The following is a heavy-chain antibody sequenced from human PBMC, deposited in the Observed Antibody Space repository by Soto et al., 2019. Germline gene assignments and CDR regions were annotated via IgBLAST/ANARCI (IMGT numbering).Heavy chain of an antibody. CDR3: ARDYYYYYYMDV. V-gene: IGHV3-7*01. CDR2: IKQDGSEK. CDR1: GFTFNSYW. Sequence: GGSLRLSCAASGFTFNSYWMSWVRQAPGKGMEWVSNIKQDGSEKYYVDSVKGRFTISRDNAKNSLYLQMNSLRAEDTAVYYCARDYYYYYYMDVWGKGTTVTVSS. J-gene: IGHJ6*03.